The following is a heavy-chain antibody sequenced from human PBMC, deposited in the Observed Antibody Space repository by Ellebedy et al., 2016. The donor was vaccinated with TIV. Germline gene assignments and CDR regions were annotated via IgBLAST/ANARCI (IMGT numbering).Heavy chain of an antibody. Sequence: PGGSLRLSCAASGFTFSNAWMSRVRQAPGKGLEWVGRIKSKTDGGTTDYAAPVKGRFTISRDDSKNTLYLQMNSLKTEDTAVYYCTTDLIDDSGWDFDLWGRGTLVTVSS. CDR3: TTDLIDDSGWDFDL. CDR1: GFTFSNAW. J-gene: IGHJ2*01. V-gene: IGHV3-15*01. D-gene: IGHD2-21*01. CDR2: IKSKTDGGTT.